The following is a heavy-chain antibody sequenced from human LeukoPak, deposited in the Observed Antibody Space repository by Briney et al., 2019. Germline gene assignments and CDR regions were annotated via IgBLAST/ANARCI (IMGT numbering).Heavy chain of an antibody. D-gene: IGHD5-12*01. Sequence: GGSLRLSCAASGFIFSQYSINWVRQAPGKGLEWVSHIRSTGDTFYADSVRGRFTISRDNARNSLYLQMNSLRAEDTAMYYCARDAGNSGYGCDLWGQGTLVTVSS. V-gene: IGHV3-48*01. J-gene: IGHJ5*02. CDR2: IRSTGDT. CDR3: ARDAGNSGYGCDL. CDR1: GFIFSQYS.